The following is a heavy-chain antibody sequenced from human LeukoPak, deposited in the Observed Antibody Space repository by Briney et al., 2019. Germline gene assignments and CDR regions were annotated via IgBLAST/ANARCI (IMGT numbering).Heavy chain of an antibody. Sequence: GGSLRLSCAASGFTFSSYWMSWVRQAPGKGLEWVANIKQDGSEKYYVDSVKGRFTISRDNAKNSLYLQMNSLRAEDTALYYCAKAPNYYDSSGYLFDYWGQGTLVTVSS. D-gene: IGHD3-22*01. J-gene: IGHJ4*02. CDR2: IKQDGSEK. CDR3: AKAPNYYDSSGYLFDY. V-gene: IGHV3-7*03. CDR1: GFTFSSYW.